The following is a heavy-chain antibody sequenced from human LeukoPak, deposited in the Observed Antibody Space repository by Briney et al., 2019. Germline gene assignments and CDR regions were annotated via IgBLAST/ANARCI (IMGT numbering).Heavy chain of an antibody. V-gene: IGHV3-30-3*01. D-gene: IGHD1-26*01. Sequence: GGSLRLSCAASGFTFSNNAMHWVRQAPGKGLEWVVGISYDGSNTYYTDSVKGRFTISRDNSKNTLNLQMNGLRTEDTAIYYCARDVGRVGATPVDHWGQGTLVTVSS. CDR1: GFTFSNNA. J-gene: IGHJ4*02. CDR2: ISYDGSNT. CDR3: ARDVGRVGATPVDH.